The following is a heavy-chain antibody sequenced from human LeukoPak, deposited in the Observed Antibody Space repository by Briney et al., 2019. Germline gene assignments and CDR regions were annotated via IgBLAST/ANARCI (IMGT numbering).Heavy chain of an antibody. CDR1: GGSFSGYY. Sequence: PSETLSLTCAVYGGSFSGYYWSWIRQPPGKGLEWIGEIIHSGSTNYNPSLKSRVTISVDTSKNQCSLKLSSVTAADTAVYYCARGRPMYSSGWSPLGYWGQGTLVTVSS. V-gene: IGHV4-34*01. CDR2: IIHSGST. D-gene: IGHD6-19*01. J-gene: IGHJ4*02. CDR3: ARGRPMYSSGWSPLGY.